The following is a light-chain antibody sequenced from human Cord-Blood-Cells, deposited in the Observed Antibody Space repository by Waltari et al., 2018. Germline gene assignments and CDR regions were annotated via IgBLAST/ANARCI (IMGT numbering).Light chain of an antibody. J-gene: IGKJ2*01. CDR1: QSVSSY. CDR3: QQRSNWLYT. Sequence: EIVLPQSPATLSLSPGEIATLSCRASQSVSSYLAWYQQKPGQAPRLLIYDASNRATGIPARSSGSGSGTDFTLTISSLEPEDFAVYYCQQRSNWLYTFGQGTKLEIK. V-gene: IGKV3-11*01. CDR2: DAS.